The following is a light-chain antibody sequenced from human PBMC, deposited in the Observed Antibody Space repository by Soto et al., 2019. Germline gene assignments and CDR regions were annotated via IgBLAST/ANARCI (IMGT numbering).Light chain of an antibody. CDR3: SSYTSSSTLGGV. CDR2: DVS. Sequence: QSVLTQPASLSGSPGQSITISCHGTSSDVGGYNYVSWYQQHPGKAPKLMIYDVSNRPSGVSNRFSGSKSGNTASLTISGLQAEDEADSYCSSYTSSSTLGGVLGGGTTLTVL. J-gene: IGLJ3*02. CDR1: SSDVGGYNY. V-gene: IGLV2-14*01.